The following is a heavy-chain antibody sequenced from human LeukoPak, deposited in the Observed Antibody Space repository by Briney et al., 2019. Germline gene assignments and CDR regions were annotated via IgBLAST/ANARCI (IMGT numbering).Heavy chain of an antibody. J-gene: IGHJ5*02. D-gene: IGHD4-17*01. Sequence: PGGSLRLSCAASGFTFDNYAMSWVRQAPGKGLEWVSTISGSGISTYYADSVKGRFTISRDNSLYLQMNSLRAEDTAVYYCAKTQDYGDYGWFDPWGQGTLVTVSS. CDR3: AKTQDYGDYGWFDP. CDR2: ISGSGIST. CDR1: GFTFDNYA. V-gene: IGHV3-23*01.